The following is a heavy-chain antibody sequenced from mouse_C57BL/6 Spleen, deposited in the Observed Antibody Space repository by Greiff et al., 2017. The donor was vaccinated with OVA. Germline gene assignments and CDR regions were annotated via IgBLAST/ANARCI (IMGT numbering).Heavy chain of an antibody. D-gene: IGHD2-1*01. Sequence: VQLQQPGAELVRPGSSVKLSCKASGYTFTSYWMDWVKQRPGQGLEWIGNIYPSDSETHYNQKFKDKATLTVDKSSSTAYMQLSSLTSEDSAVYYCARKGYGNYFFDYWGQGTTLTVSS. CDR2: IYPSDSET. CDR1: GYTFTSYW. V-gene: IGHV1-61*01. CDR3: ARKGYGNYFFDY. J-gene: IGHJ2*01.